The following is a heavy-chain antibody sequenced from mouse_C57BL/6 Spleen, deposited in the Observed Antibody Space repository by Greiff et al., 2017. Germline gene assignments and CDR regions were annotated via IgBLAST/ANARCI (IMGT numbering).Heavy chain of an antibody. V-gene: IGHV1-81*01. J-gene: IGHJ1*03. Sequence: VKLQESGAELARPGASVKLSCKASGYTFTSYGISWVKQRTGQGLEWIGEIYPRSGNTYYNEKFKGKATLTADKSSSTAYMELRSLTSEDSAVYFCARKGNPSRYFDVWGTGTTVTVSS. CDR1: GYTFTSYG. CDR2: IYPRSGNT. D-gene: IGHD2-1*01. CDR3: ARKGNPSRYFDV.